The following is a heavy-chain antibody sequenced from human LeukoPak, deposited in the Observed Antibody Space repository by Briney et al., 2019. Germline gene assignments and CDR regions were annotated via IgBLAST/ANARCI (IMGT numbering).Heavy chain of an antibody. J-gene: IGHJ6*03. CDR2: ISGSGGST. D-gene: IGHD3-10*01. CDR3: ARGRPQVRGVMNLRYYYYMDV. Sequence: PGGSLRLSCAASGFTFSSYAMSWVRQAPGKGLEWVSAISGSGGSTYYADSVKGRFTISRDNAKNSLYLQMNSLRAEDTAVYYCARGRPQVRGVMNLRYYYYMDVWGKGTTVTVSS. CDR1: GFTFSSYA. V-gene: IGHV3-23*01.